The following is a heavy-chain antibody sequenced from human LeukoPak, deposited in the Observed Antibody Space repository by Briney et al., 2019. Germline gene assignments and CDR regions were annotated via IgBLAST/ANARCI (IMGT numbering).Heavy chain of an antibody. CDR1: GGSFSGYY. CDR2: INHSGST. Sequence: PETLSLTCAVYGGSFSGYYWSWIRQPPGKGLEWIGEINHSGSTNYNPSLKGRVTISVDTSKNQFSLKLSPVTAADTAVYYCARDVLRYFDWLPSRGFDYWGQGTLVTVSS. CDR3: ARDVLRYFDWLPSRGFDY. D-gene: IGHD3-9*01. V-gene: IGHV4-34*01. J-gene: IGHJ4*02.